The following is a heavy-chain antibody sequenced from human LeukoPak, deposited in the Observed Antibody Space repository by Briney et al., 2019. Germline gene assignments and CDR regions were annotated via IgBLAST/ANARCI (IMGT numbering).Heavy chain of an antibody. CDR1: GFTFSSYS. CDR2: ISSSSSYI. Sequence: GGSLRLSCAASGFTFSSYSMNWVRQAPGKGLEWVSSISSSSSYIYYADSVKGRFTISRDNAKNSLYLQMNSLRAEDTAVYYCARGLDYDFWSGPNAFDIWGQGTMVTVSS. J-gene: IGHJ3*02. V-gene: IGHV3-21*01. D-gene: IGHD3-3*01. CDR3: ARGLDYDFWSGPNAFDI.